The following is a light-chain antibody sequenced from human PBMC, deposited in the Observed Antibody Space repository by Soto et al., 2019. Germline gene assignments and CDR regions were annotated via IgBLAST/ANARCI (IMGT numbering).Light chain of an antibody. V-gene: IGKV3-20*01. CDR1: QSVSSSY. Sequence: EIVLTQSPGTLSLSPGERATLSCRASQSVSSSYLAWYQKKPGQAPRLLIYGASSRAAGIPDRFSGSGSGPDFNLTISRLEPEDYAVYYCQQYGSSLPYTFGQGTKLEIK. J-gene: IGKJ2*01. CDR3: QQYGSSLPYT. CDR2: GAS.